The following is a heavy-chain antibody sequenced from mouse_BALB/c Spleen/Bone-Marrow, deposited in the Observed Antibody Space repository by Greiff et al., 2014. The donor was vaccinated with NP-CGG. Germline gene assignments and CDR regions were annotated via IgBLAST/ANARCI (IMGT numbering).Heavy chain of an antibody. CDR1: GYTFTSYT. V-gene: IGHV1-4*02. CDR3: ARSYGNYLYFDY. D-gene: IGHD2-10*02. J-gene: IGHJ2*01. CDR2: INPSSGYT. Sequence: QVQLKESAAGLARPGASVKMSCKASGYTFTSYTMHWVKQRPGQGLEWIGYINPSSGYTEYIQKFKDKTTLTADKSSSSAYMQLSSLTSEDSAVYYCARSYGNYLYFDYWGQGTALTVSS.